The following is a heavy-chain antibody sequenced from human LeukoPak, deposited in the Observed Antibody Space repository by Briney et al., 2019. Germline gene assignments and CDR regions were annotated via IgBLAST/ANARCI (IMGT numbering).Heavy chain of an antibody. J-gene: IGHJ5*02. D-gene: IGHD6-6*01. CDR3: ARRSTSSEWFDP. Sequence: GESLKISCKGSGYSFASYWIAWVRQMPGKSLEWMGVIYPGDSDTRYSPSFQGQVTISADKTISTAYLQWSSLKASDTAIYYCARRSTSSEWFDPWGQGTLVTVSS. CDR2: IYPGDSDT. CDR1: GYSFASYW. V-gene: IGHV5-51*01.